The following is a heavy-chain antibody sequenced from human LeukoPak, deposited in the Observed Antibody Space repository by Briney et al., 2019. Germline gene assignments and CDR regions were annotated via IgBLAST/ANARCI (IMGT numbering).Heavy chain of an antibody. Sequence: ASVKVSCKVSGYTLTELSMHWVRQAPGKGLEWMGGFDPEDGETIYAQTFQGRVTMTTDMSTSTFYMELSNLVSEDTAVYYCAKDPRDISTGNYDEFDIWGQGTMVTVSS. V-gene: IGHV1-24*01. CDR3: AKDPRDISTGNYDEFDI. D-gene: IGHD3-9*01. CDR1: GYTLTELS. CDR2: FDPEDGET. J-gene: IGHJ3*02.